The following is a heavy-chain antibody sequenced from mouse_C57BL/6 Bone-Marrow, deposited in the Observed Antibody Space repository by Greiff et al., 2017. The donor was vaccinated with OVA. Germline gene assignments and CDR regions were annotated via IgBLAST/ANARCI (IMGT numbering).Heavy chain of an antibody. Sequence: EVMLVESGGDLVKPGGSLKLSCAASGFTFSSYGMSWVRQTPDKRLEWVATISSGGSYTYYPDSVKGRFTISRDNAKNTLYLQMSSLKSEDTAMYYCARRTYGYDWFAYWGQGTLVTVSA. J-gene: IGHJ3*01. CDR3: ARRTYGYDWFAY. D-gene: IGHD2-2*01. CDR1: GFTFSSYG. CDR2: ISSGGSYT. V-gene: IGHV5-6*02.